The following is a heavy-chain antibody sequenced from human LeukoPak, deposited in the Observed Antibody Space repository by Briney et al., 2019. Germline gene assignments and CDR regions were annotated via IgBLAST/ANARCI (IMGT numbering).Heavy chain of an antibody. Sequence: PGGSLRLSCAASGFTFSTYAMTWVRQTPGKGLEWVSSISGSGAGKFYAAPVKGRFTTSRDNSKNTLYVQMNSLIAEDTAVYYCAKAAYGDYAGAFDIWGQGTMVIVSS. V-gene: IGHV3-23*01. CDR3: AKAAYGDYAGAFDI. J-gene: IGHJ3*02. D-gene: IGHD4-17*01. CDR1: GFTFSTYA. CDR2: ISGSGAGK.